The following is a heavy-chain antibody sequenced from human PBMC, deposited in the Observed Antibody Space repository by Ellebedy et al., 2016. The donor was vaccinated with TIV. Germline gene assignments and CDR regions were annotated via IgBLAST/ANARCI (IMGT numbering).Heavy chain of an antibody. CDR3: AREYSSSWYSHFDY. CDR2: ISAYNGNT. V-gene: IGHV1-18*04. CDR1: GYTFTSYG. D-gene: IGHD6-13*01. J-gene: IGHJ4*02. Sequence: ASVKVSCKASGYTFTSYGISWVRQAPGQGLEWMGWISAYNGNTNYAQKLQGRVTMTTDTSTRTAYMELRSLRSDDTAVYYCAREYSSSWYSHFDYWGQGTLVTVSS.